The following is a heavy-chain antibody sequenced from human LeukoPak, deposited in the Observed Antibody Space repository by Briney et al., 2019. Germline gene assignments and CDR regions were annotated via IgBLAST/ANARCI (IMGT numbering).Heavy chain of an antibody. Sequence: SETLSLTCAVYGGSFSGYYWSWIRQPPGKGLEWIGEINHSGSTNYNPSLKSRVTISVDTSKNQFSLKLSSVTAADTAVYYCARGFNSGSYHYYFDYWGQGTLVTVSS. CDR1: GGSFSGYY. J-gene: IGHJ4*02. CDR2: INHSGST. V-gene: IGHV4-34*01. D-gene: IGHD1-26*01. CDR3: ARGFNSGSYHYYFDY.